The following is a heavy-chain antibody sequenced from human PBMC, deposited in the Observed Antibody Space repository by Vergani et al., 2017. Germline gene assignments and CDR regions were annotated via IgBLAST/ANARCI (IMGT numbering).Heavy chain of an antibody. CDR3: ARTSIAVAGSPFDY. Sequence: QVQLQQWGAGLLKPSETLSLTCAVYGGSFSGYYWSWIRQPPGKGLEWIGEINHSGSTNYNPSLKSRVTISVDTSKNQFSLKLSSVTAADTAVYYCARTSIAVAGSPFDYWGQGTLVTVSS. D-gene: IGHD6-19*01. CDR2: INHSGST. V-gene: IGHV4-34*01. J-gene: IGHJ4*02. CDR1: GGSFSGYY.